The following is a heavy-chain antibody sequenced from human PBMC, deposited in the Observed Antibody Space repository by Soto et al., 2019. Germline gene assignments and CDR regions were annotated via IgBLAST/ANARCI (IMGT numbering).Heavy chain of an antibody. CDR1: GCTFSSYA. J-gene: IGHJ5*02. D-gene: IGHD1-1*01. CDR3: AKVRNGSGTDGWFDP. V-gene: IGHV3-23*01. CDR2: ISCSGSST. Sequence: GGTLTLSCAASGCTFSSYAMSWVRQPPGKGLEWIGAISCSGSSTYYADSVKGRFTISRDNSKNTLYMQMNSLMGEDTAVYYCAKVRNGSGTDGWFDPWGQGTLVTVSS.